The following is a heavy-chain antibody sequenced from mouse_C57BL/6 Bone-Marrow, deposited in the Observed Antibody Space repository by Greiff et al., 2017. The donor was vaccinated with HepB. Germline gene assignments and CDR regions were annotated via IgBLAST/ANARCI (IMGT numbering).Heavy chain of an antibody. CDR1: GFNIKDDY. D-gene: IGHD2-3*01. CDR3: TTWLLPYWYFDV. V-gene: IGHV14-4*01. CDR2: IDPENGDT. J-gene: IGHJ1*03. Sequence: VQLKESGAELVRPGASVKLSCTASGFNIKDDYMHWVKQRPEQGLEWIGWIDPENGDTEYASKFQGKATITADTSSNTAYLQLSSLTSEDTAVYYCTTWLLPYWYFDVWGTGTTVTVSS.